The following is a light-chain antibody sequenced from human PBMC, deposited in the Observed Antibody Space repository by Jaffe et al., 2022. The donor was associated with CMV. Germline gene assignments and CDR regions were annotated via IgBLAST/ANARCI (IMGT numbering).Light chain of an antibody. V-gene: IGKV6-21*02. CDR3: HQSSSLPIT. Sequence: EIVLTQSPDFQSVAPKEKVTIACRASQTVGSTLHWYQQRPDQPPKLLIKYASQSISGVPSRFSGTGSGTEFTLTINGLEAEDAATYYCHQSSSLPITFGQGTRLEIK. CDR2: YAS. J-gene: IGKJ5*01. CDR1: QTVGST.